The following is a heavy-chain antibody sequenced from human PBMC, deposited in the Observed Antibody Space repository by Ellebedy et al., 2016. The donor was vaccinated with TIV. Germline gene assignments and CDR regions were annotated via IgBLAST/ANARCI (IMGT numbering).Heavy chain of an antibody. D-gene: IGHD1-26*01. CDR2: MQPGSGNT. V-gene: IGHV1-8*01. J-gene: IGHJ5*02. CDR1: GYTFTSYD. CDR3: TVELFDP. Sequence: AASVQVSCKPSGYTFTSYDINWVRQAPGQGLEYLGWMQPGSGNTGYAQKFEGRVTMTRDTSTGTAYMELNSLRSEDTAVFYCTVELFDPWGQGTLVTVSS.